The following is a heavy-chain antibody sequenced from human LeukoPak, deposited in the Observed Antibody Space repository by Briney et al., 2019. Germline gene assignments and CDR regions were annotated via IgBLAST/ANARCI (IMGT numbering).Heavy chain of an antibody. CDR1: GGSISSFH. Sequence: SETLSLTCTVSGGSISSFHWSWIRQPPGKGLECIGYIYYSGSTNYNPSLKSRVTISVDTSKNQFSLRPNSVTAADTAVYYCARRFGWDSFDYWGQGTLVTVSS. J-gene: IGHJ4*02. D-gene: IGHD1-26*01. V-gene: IGHV4-59*08. CDR2: IYYSGST. CDR3: ARRFGWDSFDY.